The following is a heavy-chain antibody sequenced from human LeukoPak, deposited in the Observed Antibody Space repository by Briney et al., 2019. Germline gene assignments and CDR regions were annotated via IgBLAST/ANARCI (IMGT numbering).Heavy chain of an antibody. V-gene: IGHV3-23*01. CDR1: GFTFSSYA. Sequence: PGGSLRLSCAASGFTFSSYAMSWVRQAPGKGLEWVSTISGSGGSTYYADSVKGRFTISRDNSKNTLYLQMNSLRAEDTAVYYCAKRVSVGATSYYFDYWGQGTLVTVSS. J-gene: IGHJ4*02. CDR2: ISGSGGST. D-gene: IGHD1-26*01. CDR3: AKRVSVGATSYYFDY.